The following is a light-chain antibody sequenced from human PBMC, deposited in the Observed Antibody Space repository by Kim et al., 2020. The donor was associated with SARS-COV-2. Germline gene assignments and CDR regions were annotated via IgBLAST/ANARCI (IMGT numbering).Light chain of an antibody. CDR2: EVT. CDR1: SSDVGSHNL. V-gene: IGLV2-23*02. Sequence: QSITLSCTGTSSDVGSHNLVSWYQQHPGKAPKLMIYEVTKRPSGVSNRFSGSESGNTASLTISGLQAEDEADYYCCSYAGSSTNWVFGGGTQLTVL. CDR3: CSYAGSSTNWV. J-gene: IGLJ3*02.